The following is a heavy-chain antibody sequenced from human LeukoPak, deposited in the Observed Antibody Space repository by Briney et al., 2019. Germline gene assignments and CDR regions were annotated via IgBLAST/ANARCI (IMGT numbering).Heavy chain of an antibody. D-gene: IGHD2-15*01. CDR2: INWNGAST. CDR1: GFTFDDYG. Sequence: PGGSLRLSCAASGFTFDDYGMSWVRQTPGKGLEWVSGINWNGASTGYADSVKGRFTISRDNDKNSLYLQMNSLRAEDTALYYCARVGSEEGYYFDYWGQGTLVTVSS. J-gene: IGHJ4*02. CDR3: ARVGSEEGYYFDY. V-gene: IGHV3-20*04.